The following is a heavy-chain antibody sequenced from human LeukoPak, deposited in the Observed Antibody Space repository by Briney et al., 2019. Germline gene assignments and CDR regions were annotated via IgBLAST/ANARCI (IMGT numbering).Heavy chain of an antibody. CDR3: ARSYDRSGYYFRMVEY. J-gene: IGHJ4*02. Sequence: GGSLRLSCAASGFTFSSYDMHWVRQATGKGLEWVSAIGTAGDTYYPGSVRGRFTISRENAKNSLYLQMNSLRAGDTAVYYCARSYDRSGYYFRMVEYWGQGTLVTVSS. CDR2: IGTAGDT. CDR1: GFTFSSYD. D-gene: IGHD3-22*01. V-gene: IGHV3-13*01.